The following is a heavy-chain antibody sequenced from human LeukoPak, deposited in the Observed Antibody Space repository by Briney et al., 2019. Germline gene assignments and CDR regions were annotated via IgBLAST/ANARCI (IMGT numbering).Heavy chain of an antibody. CDR2: INHSGST. D-gene: IGHD1-1*01. CDR1: GGSFSGYH. CDR3: ARGRGVTGTQRPLDS. J-gene: IGHJ4*02. V-gene: IGHV4-34*01. Sequence: SGTLSLTCAVSGGSFSGYHWSWIRQPPGKGLEWIGEINHSGSTNYNPSVKSRVTISVDTSKNKISLKFKSVSVEATAAAYSARGRGVTGTQRPLDSWGQGNLVTVSS.